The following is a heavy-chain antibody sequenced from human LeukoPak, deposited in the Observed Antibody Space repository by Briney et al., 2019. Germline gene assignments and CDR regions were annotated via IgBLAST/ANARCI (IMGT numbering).Heavy chain of an antibody. J-gene: IGHJ4*02. V-gene: IGHV3-23*01. CDR3: AKSYPRSCSGGSCYAGGYYFDY. Sequence: PGGSLRLSCAASGFTVSSNYLTWVRQAPGKGLEWVSAISGSGGSTYYADSVKGRFTISRDNSKNTLYLQMNSLRAEDTAVYYCAKSYPRSCSGGSCYAGGYYFDYWGQGTLVTVSS. CDR1: GFTVSSNY. CDR2: ISGSGGST. D-gene: IGHD2-15*01.